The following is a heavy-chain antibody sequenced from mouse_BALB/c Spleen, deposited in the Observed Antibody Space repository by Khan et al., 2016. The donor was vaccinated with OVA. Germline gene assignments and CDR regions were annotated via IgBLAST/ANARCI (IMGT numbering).Heavy chain of an antibody. CDR1: GYTLTDYG. V-gene: IGHV9-3-1*01. D-gene: IGHD2-1*01. CDR3: SRSNGNYWFAY. Sequence: LVESGPELKKPGETVKISCKASGYTLTDYGMNWVKQAPGKGLKWMGWINTYTGEATYADDFKGRFAFSLETSASTAYLQINNLKTEDTATEFCSRSNGNYWFAYWGQGTLVTVSA. J-gene: IGHJ3*01. CDR2: INTYTGEA.